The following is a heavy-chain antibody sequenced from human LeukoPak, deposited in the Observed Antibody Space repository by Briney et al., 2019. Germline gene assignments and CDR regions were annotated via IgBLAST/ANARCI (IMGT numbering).Heavy chain of an antibody. J-gene: IGHJ4*02. CDR3: ARAGGYSFGPGGY. D-gene: IGHD5-18*01. CDR2: MWYDGSNE. V-gene: IGHV3-33*01. CDR1: GFTFSNYA. Sequence: GGSLRLSCAASGFTFSNYAMHWVRQAPSKGLEWVAVMWYDGSNEYYTDSVKGRFTISRDNSKNTLYLQMNSLRAEDTAVYYCARAGGYSFGPGGYWGQGTLVTVSS.